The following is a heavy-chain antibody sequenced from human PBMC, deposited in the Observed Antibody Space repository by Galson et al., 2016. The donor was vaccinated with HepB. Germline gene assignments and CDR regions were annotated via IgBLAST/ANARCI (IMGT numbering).Heavy chain of an antibody. J-gene: IGHJ6*02. V-gene: IGHV3-23*01. CDR3: AKGLTAAAPGWTPS. CDR2: ITGSGGRT. CDR1: GFTFSSYD. Sequence: SLRLSCAASGFTFSSYDMSWVRQAPGKGLEWVSDITGSGGRTNYVDSVKGLFTISRDNSKNTLYLQMNSLRAEDTAVYYCAKGLTAAAPGWTPSGGQGTTVTVSS. D-gene: IGHD6-25*01.